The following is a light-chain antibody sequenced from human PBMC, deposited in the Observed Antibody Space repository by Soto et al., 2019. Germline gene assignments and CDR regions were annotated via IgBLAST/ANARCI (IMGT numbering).Light chain of an antibody. CDR3: SSYTSSRTLK. CDR2: EVS. V-gene: IGLV2-14*01. J-gene: IGLJ3*02. Sequence: QSALTQPASVSGSPGQSITISCTGTSSDVGGYNYVSWYQQHPGKAPKLMIYEVSNRPSGVSNRFSGSKSGNTASLTISGLQAEDEADYYCSSYTSSRTLKFGGGTKVTVL. CDR1: SSDVGGYNY.